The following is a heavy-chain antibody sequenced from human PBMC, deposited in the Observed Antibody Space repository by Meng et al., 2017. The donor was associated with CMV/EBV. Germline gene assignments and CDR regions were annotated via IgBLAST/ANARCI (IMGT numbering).Heavy chain of an antibody. CDR2: TYYSGST. CDR1: GGSISSSSYY. J-gene: IGHJ4*02. Sequence: GSLRLSCTVSGGSISSSSYYWGWIRQPPGKGLEWIGSTYYSGSTYYNPSLKSRVTISVDTSKNQFSLKLSSVTAADTAVYYCARQVRSWGQGTLVTVSS. V-gene: IGHV4-39*01. CDR3: ARQVRS.